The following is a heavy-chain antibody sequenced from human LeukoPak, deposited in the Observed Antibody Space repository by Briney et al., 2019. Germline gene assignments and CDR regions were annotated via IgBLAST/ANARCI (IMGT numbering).Heavy chain of an antibody. D-gene: IGHD1-26*01. CDR2: ISASGST. CDR3: ARDDLVWGGNNWFEP. CDR1: GGSISNYF. J-gene: IGHJ5*02. Sequence: SETLSLTCGVSGGSISNYFWTWVRQPAGKGLEWIGRISASGSTNQNPSLESRISISLYTSNSQVSLQLTPATAADSAVYYFARDDLVWGGNNWFEPWGPGTLVTVSS. V-gene: IGHV4-4*07.